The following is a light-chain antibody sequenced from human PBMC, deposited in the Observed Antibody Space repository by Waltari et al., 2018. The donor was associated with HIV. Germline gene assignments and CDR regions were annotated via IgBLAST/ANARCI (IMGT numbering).Light chain of an antibody. CDR2: RNN. J-gene: IGLJ3*02. Sequence: QSVLTQPPSASGTPGQRVTISCSGSSSNIGSNYVYWYLQLPGTAPKPLSYRNNQRPSGVPDRFSGSKSGTSASLAISGLRSEDEADYYCAAWDDSLSGWVFGGGTKLTVL. CDR3: AAWDDSLSGWV. V-gene: IGLV1-47*01. CDR1: SSNIGSNY.